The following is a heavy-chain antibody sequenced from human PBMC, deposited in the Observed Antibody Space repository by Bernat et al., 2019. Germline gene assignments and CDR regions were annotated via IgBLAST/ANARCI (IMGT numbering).Heavy chain of an antibody. J-gene: IGHJ6*02. CDR1: GFSFSSYV. CDR2: ISSDGTNK. D-gene: IGHD2-2*02. Sequence: QVQMVESGGGVVQPGRSLRLSCSASGFSFSSYVMYWVRQAPGKGLEWVAVISSDGTNKYYADSVKDRLSISRDKNTLYLQMNSLRAEDTAVYYCARDIVVVPGGIYYYYGMDVWGQGTTVTVSS. V-gene: IGHV3-30-3*01. CDR3: ARDIVVVPGGIYYYYGMDV.